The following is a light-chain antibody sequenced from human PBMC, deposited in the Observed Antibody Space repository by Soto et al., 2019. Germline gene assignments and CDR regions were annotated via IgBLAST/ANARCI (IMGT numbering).Light chain of an antibody. CDR1: QSVGSN. J-gene: IGKJ2*01. V-gene: IGKV3-15*01. Sequence: EIVMTQSPDTLSVSPGERATLSCRASQSVGSNLAWYQQKPGQAPRLLIYAASTRATGIPATFSGSGSGTEFTLTISSLQAEDFAVYYCQQYDNWPPYTFGQGTKREIK. CDR3: QQYDNWPPYT. CDR2: AAS.